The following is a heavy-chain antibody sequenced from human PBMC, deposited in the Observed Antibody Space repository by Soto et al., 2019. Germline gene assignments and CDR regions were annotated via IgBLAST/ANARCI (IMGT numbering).Heavy chain of an antibody. CDR2: ISAGGDST. J-gene: IGHJ4*02. CDR3: ARRV. CDR1: GFTFSHYP. Sequence: EVKVLESGGGLVQPGGSLRLSCATSGFTFSHYPMNWVRQAPGKGLEWVSGISAGGDSTYYADSVKGRFTIFRDNSKNSVYLQMNSLRVEDTAVYYCARRVWGQGTLVTVSS. V-gene: IGHV3-23*01.